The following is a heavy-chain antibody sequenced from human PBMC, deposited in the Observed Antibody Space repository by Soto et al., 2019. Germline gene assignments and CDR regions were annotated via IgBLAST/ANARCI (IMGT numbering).Heavy chain of an antibody. J-gene: IGHJ4*02. V-gene: IGHV1-24*01. D-gene: IGHD1-26*01. CDR1: GYTLTELS. CDR2: FDPEDGET. CDR3: ATGKWELLPPER. Sequence: ASVKVSCKVSGYTLTELSMHWVRQAPGKGLEWMGGFDPEDGETIYAQKFQGRVTMTEDTSTDTAYMELSSLRSEDTAVYYCATGKWELLPPERWGQGTLVTVSS.